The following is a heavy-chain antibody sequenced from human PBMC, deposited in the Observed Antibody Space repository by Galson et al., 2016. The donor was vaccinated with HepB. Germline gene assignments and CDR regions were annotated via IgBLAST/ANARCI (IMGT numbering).Heavy chain of an antibody. CDR1: GYTFTSYD. D-gene: IGHD6-19*01. V-gene: IGHV1-8*01. CDR2: MHPRSGHT. CDR3: ARVVRAPGRAYPYSSAWRGYYFDY. J-gene: IGHJ4*02. Sequence: SVKVSCKASGYTFTSYDINWVRQATGQGLEWMGWMHPRSGHTDYARRFQGRITMTRDASIDTAYMELSSLTSEDTAVYYCARVVRAPGRAYPYSSAWRGYYFDYWGQGTQVTVSS.